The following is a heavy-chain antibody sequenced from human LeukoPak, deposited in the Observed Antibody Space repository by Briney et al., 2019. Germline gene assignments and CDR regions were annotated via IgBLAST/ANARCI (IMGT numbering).Heavy chain of an antibody. CDR3: ARDGEVPGSRERGDYYMDV. V-gene: IGHV1-2*02. J-gene: IGHJ6*03. CDR2: INPNSGGT. CDR1: GYTFTGYY. Sequence: EASVKVSCKASGYTFTGYYMHWVRQAPGQGLEWMGWINPNSGGTNYAQKFQGRVTMTRDTSISTAYMELSRLRSDDTAVYYCARDGEVPGSRERGDYYMDVWGKGTTVTVSS. D-gene: IGHD2-21*01.